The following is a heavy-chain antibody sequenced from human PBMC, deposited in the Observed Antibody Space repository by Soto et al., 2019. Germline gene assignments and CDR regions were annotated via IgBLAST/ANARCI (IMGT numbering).Heavy chain of an antibody. J-gene: IGHJ3*02. CDR1: GGCFSGYY. V-gene: IGHV4-34*01. CDR2: INHSGST. Sequence: SETLSLTCAVYGGCFSGYYWSCIRQPPGKGLEWIGEINHSGSTNYNPSLKSRVTISVDTSKNQFSLKLSSVTAADTAVYYCAIAVADAFDIWGQGTMVTVSS. D-gene: IGHD6-19*01. CDR3: AIAVADAFDI.